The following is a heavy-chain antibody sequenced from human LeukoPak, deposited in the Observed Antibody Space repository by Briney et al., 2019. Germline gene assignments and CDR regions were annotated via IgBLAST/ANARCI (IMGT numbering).Heavy chain of an antibody. V-gene: IGHV1-24*01. CDR1: GYTLTELS. D-gene: IGHD3-16*02. J-gene: IGHJ5*02. Sequence: ASVKVSCKVSGYTLTELSMHWVRQAPGKGLEWMGGFDPEDGETIYAQKFQGRVTMTEDTSTDTAYMELSSLRSEDTAVYYCATGPQYDYVWGSYRREKNWFDPWGQGTLVTVSS. CDR3: ATGPQYDYVWGSYRREKNWFDP. CDR2: FDPEDGET.